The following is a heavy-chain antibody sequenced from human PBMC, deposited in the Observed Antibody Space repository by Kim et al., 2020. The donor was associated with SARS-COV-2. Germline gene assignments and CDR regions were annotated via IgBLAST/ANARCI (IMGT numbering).Heavy chain of an antibody. V-gene: IGHV4-61*01. J-gene: IGHJ3*02. D-gene: IGHD2-21*02. Sequence: SETLSLTCTVSGGSVSSGSYYWSWIRQPPGKGLEWIGYIYYSGSTNYNPSLKSRVTISVDTSKNQFSLKLSSVTAADTAVYYCARETPGWAYCGGDCYSDAFDIWGQGTMVTVSS. CDR1: GGSVSSGSYY. CDR2: IYYSGST. CDR3: ARETPGWAYCGGDCYSDAFDI.